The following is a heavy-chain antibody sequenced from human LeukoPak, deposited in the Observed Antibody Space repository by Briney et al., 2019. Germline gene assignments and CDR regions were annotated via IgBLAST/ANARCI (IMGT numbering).Heavy chain of an antibody. CDR2: ISYDGSNK. V-gene: IGHV3-30-3*01. CDR1: GFSFNSYA. Sequence: GGSLRLSCAASGFSFNSYAMHWVRQAPGKGLEWVAVISYDGSNKYYADSVKGRFIIPRDKSKNTVFLQMNGLRDEDTAVYYCARDRSALSDSFDIWGQGTMVTVSS. CDR3: ARDRSALSDSFDI. J-gene: IGHJ3*02. D-gene: IGHD3-3*01.